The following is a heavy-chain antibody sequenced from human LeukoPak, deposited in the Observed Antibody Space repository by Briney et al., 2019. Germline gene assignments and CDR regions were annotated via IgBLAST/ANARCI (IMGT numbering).Heavy chain of an antibody. D-gene: IGHD3-10*01. CDR1: GYTLTELS. Sequence: ASVKVSCKVSGYTLTELSMHWVRQAPGKGLEWMGGFDPEDGETIYAQKFQGRVTMTEDTSTDTAYMELSSLRSEDTAVYYCATSTMVRGVMVYWGQGTLVTVSS. CDR3: ATSTMVRGVMVY. J-gene: IGHJ4*02. V-gene: IGHV1-24*01. CDR2: FDPEDGET.